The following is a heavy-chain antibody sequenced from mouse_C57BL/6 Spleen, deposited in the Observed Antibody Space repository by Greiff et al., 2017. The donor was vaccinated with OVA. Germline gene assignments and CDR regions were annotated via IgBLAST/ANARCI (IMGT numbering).Heavy chain of an antibody. CDR3: ERGESYDYVFAY. V-gene: IGHV1-52*01. D-gene: IGHD2-4*01. Sequence: QVQLQQPGAELVRPGSSVKLSCKASGYTFTSYWMHWVKQRPIQGLEWIGNIDPSDSETNYNQKFKDKATLTVDKSSSTAYMQLSSVTSVYSAVYYWERGESYDYVFAYWGKGTMVTVSA. CDR1: GYTFTSYW. J-gene: IGHJ3*01. CDR2: IDPSDSET.